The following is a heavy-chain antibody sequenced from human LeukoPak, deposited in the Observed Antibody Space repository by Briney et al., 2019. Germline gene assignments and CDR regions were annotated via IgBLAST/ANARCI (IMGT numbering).Heavy chain of an antibody. CDR3: AGSLRGGGWYMY. D-gene: IGHD6-19*01. Sequence: GGSLRLSCAASGFTFSDYYMSWIRQAPGKGLEWVSYIDSSSAYTNYADSVKGRFTISRDNAKNSLYLQMNSLRDEDTAVYYCAGSLRGGGWYMYWGQGTLVTVSS. V-gene: IGHV3-11*06. J-gene: IGHJ4*02. CDR1: GFTFSDYY. CDR2: IDSSSAYT.